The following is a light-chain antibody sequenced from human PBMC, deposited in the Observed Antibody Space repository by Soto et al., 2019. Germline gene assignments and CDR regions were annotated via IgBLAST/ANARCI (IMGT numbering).Light chain of an antibody. CDR1: QSVNSAN. V-gene: IGKV3-20*01. CDR3: QHYERSFPIP. CDR2: GAS. J-gene: IGKJ5*01. Sequence: EFVLTQSPGTLSLSQGEGVTLSCRASQSVNSANLAWYQQKPGQAPRLLMYGASVRATGIPDRFSGGGSGTDFTLTISRLEPEYFSVYYCQHYERSFPIPFGQGPRLEIK.